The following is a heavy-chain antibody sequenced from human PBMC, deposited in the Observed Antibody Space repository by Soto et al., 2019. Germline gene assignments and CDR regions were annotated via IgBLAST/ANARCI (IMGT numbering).Heavy chain of an antibody. V-gene: IGHV1-3*05. CDR3: ARGCGSYLYDWFDP. D-gene: IGHD1-26*01. Sequence: QVQLVQSGAEEKKPGASVKVSCKASGYTFTSYAMHWVRQAPGQRLEWMGWINAGNGNTKYSQKFQGRVTITRDTSASTAYMELSSLRSEDTAVYYCARGCGSYLYDWFDPWGQGTLVTVSS. J-gene: IGHJ5*02. CDR1: GYTFTSYA. CDR2: INAGNGNT.